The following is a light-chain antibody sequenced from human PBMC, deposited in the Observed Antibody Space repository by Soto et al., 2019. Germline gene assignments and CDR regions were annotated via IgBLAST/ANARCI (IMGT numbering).Light chain of an antibody. Sequence: SNELTQPPSVYVSPGQTASITCSGDKLGDKYACWYQQKPGQSPVLVIYQDSKRPSGIPERFSGSNSGNTATLIISGTQAMDEADYYCQAWDSSTVVFGGGTKLTVL. J-gene: IGLJ3*02. CDR2: QDS. CDR1: KLGDKY. CDR3: QAWDSSTVV. V-gene: IGLV3-1*01.